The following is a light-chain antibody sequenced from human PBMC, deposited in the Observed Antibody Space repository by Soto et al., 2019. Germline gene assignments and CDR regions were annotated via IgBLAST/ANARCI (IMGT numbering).Light chain of an antibody. CDR2: VAS. CDR3: QQSFTSPYT. CDR1: RRLPSDY. V-gene: IGKV3-20*01. J-gene: IGKJ5*01. Sequence: DIALTQSPGTLSLSPGEIATLCCSASRRLPSDYLAWYQQKPGQAPRLLIYVASSRATGIPDRFSGSGSGTDFTLSISRLEPEDFAVYYCQQSFTSPYTFGQGTRLEIK.